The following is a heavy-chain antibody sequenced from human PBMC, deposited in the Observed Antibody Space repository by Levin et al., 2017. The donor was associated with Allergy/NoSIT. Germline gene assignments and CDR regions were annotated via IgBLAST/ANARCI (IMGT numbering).Heavy chain of an antibody. CDR2: IRSKAYGGTT. CDR1: GFTFGDYA. J-gene: IGHJ3*02. V-gene: IGHV3-49*03. D-gene: IGHD3-10*01. Sequence: GGSLRLSCTASGFTFGDYAMSWFRQAPGKGLEWVGFIRSKAYGGTTEYAASVKGRFTISRDDSKSIAYLQMNSLKTEDTAVYYCTRFWGPMVRGVILGAFDSWGQGTMVTVSS. CDR3: TRFWGPMVRGVILGAFDS.